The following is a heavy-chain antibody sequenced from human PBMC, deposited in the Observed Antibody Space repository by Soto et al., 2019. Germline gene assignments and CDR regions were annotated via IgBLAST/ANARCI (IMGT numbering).Heavy chain of an antibody. D-gene: IGHD1-1*01. CDR3: ATDQLSLLNYDY. Sequence: XGSLRLSCAASGFTFSSYSMNWVRQAPGKGLEWVSTISSTSIYIYYADSVGGRFTISRDNAKNSLYLQMNSLRAEDTAIYYCATDQLSLLNYDYWAQGTLVTVSS. J-gene: IGHJ4*02. V-gene: IGHV3-21*01. CDR1: GFTFSSYS. CDR2: ISSTSIYI.